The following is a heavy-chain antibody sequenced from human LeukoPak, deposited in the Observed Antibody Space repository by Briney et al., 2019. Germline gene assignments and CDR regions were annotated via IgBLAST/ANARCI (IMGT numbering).Heavy chain of an antibody. V-gene: IGHV4-34*01. CDR2: IDHSGRT. Sequence: SETLSLTCAVYGGSFSGYYWSWIRQPPGKGLEWVGEIDHSGRTNSNASLRSRVTISVDMSKNQFSLRLSSVTAADTAVYYCARKSIVTAGRKPYDVWDQGTLVTVSP. CDR1: GGSFSGYY. J-gene: IGHJ4*02. CDR3: ARKSIVTAGRKPYDV. D-gene: IGHD6-13*01.